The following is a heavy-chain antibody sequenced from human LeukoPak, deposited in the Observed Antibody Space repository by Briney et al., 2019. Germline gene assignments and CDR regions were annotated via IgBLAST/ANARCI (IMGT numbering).Heavy chain of an antibody. J-gene: IGHJ4*02. CDR2: VQNDAKNR. CDR3: ARDCRDPTVVRVFDY. CDR1: GFTFSNYG. Sequence: GGSLRLSCAASGFTFSNYGMHWVRQAPGRGLEWVAFVQNDAKNRYYADSVKGRFTISRDNSKNTLYLQMNGLKPEDTAVYYCARDCRDPTVVRVFDYWGQGTLVTVSS. V-gene: IGHV3-30*02. D-gene: IGHD4-23*01.